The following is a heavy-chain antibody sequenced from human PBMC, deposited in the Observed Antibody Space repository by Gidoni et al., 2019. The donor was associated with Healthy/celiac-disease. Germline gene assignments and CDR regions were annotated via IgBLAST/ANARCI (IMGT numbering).Heavy chain of an antibody. D-gene: IGHD3-22*01. J-gene: IGHJ3*02. V-gene: IGHV4-4*07. CDR2: IYTSGST. CDR1: GGSISSYS. CDR3: ARASYYYDSSGYWNDAFDI. Sequence: QVQLQESGPGLVKPSETLSLTCTVSGGSISSYSWSWIRQPAGKGLEWIGRIYTSGSTNYNPSLKSRVTMSVDTSKNQFSLKLSSVTAADTAVYYCARASYYYDSSGYWNDAFDIWGQGTMVTVSS.